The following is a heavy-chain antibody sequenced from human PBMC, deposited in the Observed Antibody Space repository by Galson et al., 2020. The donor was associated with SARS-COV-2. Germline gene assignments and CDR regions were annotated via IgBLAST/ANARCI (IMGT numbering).Heavy chain of an antibody. CDR3: ARGRAIDF. J-gene: IGHJ4*02. CDR2: IKKDGSEI. Sequence: GESLKISCAASEFSFSSYWMTWVRQAPGKGLEWVANIKKDGSEIYYVDSVKGRFTISRDNAKKSLYLQMNSLRAEDTAIYYCARGRAIDFWGQGTLVTVSS. CDR1: EFSFSSYW. V-gene: IGHV3-7*01.